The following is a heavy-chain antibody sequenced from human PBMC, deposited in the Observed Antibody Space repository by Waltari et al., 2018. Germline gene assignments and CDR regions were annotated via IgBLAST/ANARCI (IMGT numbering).Heavy chain of an antibody. V-gene: IGHV3-30*02. D-gene: IGHD3-10*01. CDR2: IWFDGSKT. Sequence: QIQLVESGGGVVQPGLSLRLPCAVSGFRPRPFGMHWVRQAPGKGLEWVALIWFDGSKTYYADSVRGRFTISRDDSKNTLYLDINTLRVDDTAIYYCAKDAFGNTYLDHWGQGTLVTVSS. J-gene: IGHJ5*02. CDR3: AKDAFGNTYLDH. CDR1: GFRPRPFG.